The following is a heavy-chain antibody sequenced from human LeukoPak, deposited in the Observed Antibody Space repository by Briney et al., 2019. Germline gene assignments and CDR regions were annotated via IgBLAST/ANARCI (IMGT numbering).Heavy chain of an antibody. CDR2: INPSGGST. V-gene: IGHV1-46*01. CDR3: ARGEYSYGPRSNWFDP. J-gene: IGHJ5*02. Sequence: GASVKVSCTASGYTFTSYYMHWVRQAPGQGLEWMGIINPSGGSTNYAQKFQGRVTITADESTSTAYMELSSLRSEDTAVYYCARGEYSYGPRSNWFDPWGQGTLVTVSS. D-gene: IGHD5-18*01. CDR1: GYTFTSYY.